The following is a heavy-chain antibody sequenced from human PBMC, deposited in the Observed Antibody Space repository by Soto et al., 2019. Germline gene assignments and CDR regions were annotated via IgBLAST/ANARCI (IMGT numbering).Heavy chain of an antibody. CDR1: GFTVSNYA. Sequence: PXGSLRLSCAASGFTVSNYARNWIRQAPGKGLEWLSSISANGRNAYYADSVKGRFTISRDRSKNTLYLQLDSLRVEDTAIYFCAKDLSSLGWLALGAPFDSWGQRTLVTVSS. D-gene: IGHD3-22*01. CDR2: ISANGRNA. J-gene: IGHJ4*02. V-gene: IGHV3-23*01. CDR3: AKDLSSLGWLALGAPFDS.